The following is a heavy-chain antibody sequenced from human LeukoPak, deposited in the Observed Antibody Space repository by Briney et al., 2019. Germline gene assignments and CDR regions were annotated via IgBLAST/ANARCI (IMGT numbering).Heavy chain of an antibody. Sequence: KVSCKASGYTFTGYYMHWVRQASGKGLEWVGRIRSKANSYATAYAASVKGRFTISRDDSKNTAYLQMNSLKTEDTAVYYCTSRPHYYGSGSGYYYYYMDVWGKGTTVTISS. CDR1: GYTFTGYY. CDR2: IRSKANSYAT. CDR3: TSRPHYYGSGSGYYYYYMDV. D-gene: IGHD3-10*01. J-gene: IGHJ6*03. V-gene: IGHV3-73*01.